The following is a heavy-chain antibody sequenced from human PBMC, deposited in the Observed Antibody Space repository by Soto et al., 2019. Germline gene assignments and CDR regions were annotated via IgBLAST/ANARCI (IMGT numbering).Heavy chain of an antibody. J-gene: IGHJ4*02. CDR1: GGSISSTSYY. CDR2: IFYSGST. CDR3: ARQGRYSSTWCAFDS. Sequence: QLQLQESGPGLVKPSETLSLTCTVSGGSISSTSYYWGWIRQPPGKGLEWIGSIFYSGSTYYNLSLKSRITTSEDTSKNQFSLRLSSVTAADTAIYYCARQGRYSSTWCAFDSWGQGTLVTVSS. V-gene: IGHV4-39*01. D-gene: IGHD6-13*01.